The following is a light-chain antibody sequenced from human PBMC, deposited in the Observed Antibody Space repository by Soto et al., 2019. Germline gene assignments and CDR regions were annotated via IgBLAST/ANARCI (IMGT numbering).Light chain of an antibody. V-gene: IGKV3-11*01. CDR1: KSVGSN. CDR3: QQRSNWPT. Sequence: EVVMAQSTDGLSVCPGERDTLSCRASKSVGSNLAWYQQKLGQAPRLLIYDASNRATGIPARFSGSGSGTDFTLTISSLEPEDFAVYYCQQRSNWPTFGQGTKV. CDR2: DAS. J-gene: IGKJ1*01.